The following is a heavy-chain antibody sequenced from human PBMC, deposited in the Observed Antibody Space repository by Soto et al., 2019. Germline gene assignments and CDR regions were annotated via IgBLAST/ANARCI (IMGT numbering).Heavy chain of an antibody. Sequence: QVQLVQSGAEVKKPGSSVKVSCKASGGTFSSYAISWVRQAPGQGLEWMGGTIPIFGTANYAQKLQGRVTITADESTSTAYMELSSLRSEDTAVYYCASPEGRYSGSYYATNYWGQGTLVTVSS. CDR2: TIPIFGTA. D-gene: IGHD1-26*01. CDR1: GGTFSSYA. V-gene: IGHV1-69*01. J-gene: IGHJ4*02. CDR3: ASPEGRYSGSYYATNY.